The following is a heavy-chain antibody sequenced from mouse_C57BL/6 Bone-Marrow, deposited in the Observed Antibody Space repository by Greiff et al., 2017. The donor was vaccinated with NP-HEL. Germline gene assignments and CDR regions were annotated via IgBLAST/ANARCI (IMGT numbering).Heavy chain of an antibody. CDR3: ARGHYGSPWYFDV. CDR1: GYTFTTYP. CDR2: FHPYNDDT. J-gene: IGHJ1*03. D-gene: IGHD1-1*01. Sequence: QVQLKESGAELVKPGASVKMSCKASGYTFTTYPIEWMKQNHGKSLEWIGNFHPYNDDTKYNEKFKGKATLTVEKSSSTVYLELSRLTSVYSAVYDCARGHYGSPWYFDVWGTGTTVTVSS. V-gene: IGHV1-47*01.